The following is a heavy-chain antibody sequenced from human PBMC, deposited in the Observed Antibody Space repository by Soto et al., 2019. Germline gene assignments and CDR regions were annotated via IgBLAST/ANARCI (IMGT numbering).Heavy chain of an antibody. CDR1: GGSITPYY. CDR3: ARQQYTVVTAFDV. J-gene: IGHJ3*01. Sequence: QVQLQEAGPGLVKTSDTLSLTCTVSGGSITPYYWSWIRQPPGEGLEWIGYVSYSGKTGYNPSLKSRVSMSIDTSKNEFSLKWTSLTAADAATYYCARQQYTVVTAFDVWGQGTTVAVSS. CDR2: VSYSGKT. V-gene: IGHV4-59*07. D-gene: IGHD2-15*01.